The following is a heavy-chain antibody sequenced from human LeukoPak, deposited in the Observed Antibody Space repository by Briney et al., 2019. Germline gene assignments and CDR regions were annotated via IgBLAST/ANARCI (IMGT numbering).Heavy chain of an antibody. V-gene: IGHV1-58*02. CDR2: IVVGSGNT. CDR1: GFTFTSSA. Sequence: TSVKVSCKASGFTFTSSAMQWVRQARGQRLEWIGWIVVGSGNTNYAQKFQERVTMTRGTSTSTVYMELSSLRSEDTAVYYCARDGIYCSGGSCYLNWFDPWGQGTLVTVSS. CDR3: ARDGIYCSGGSCYLNWFDP. J-gene: IGHJ5*02. D-gene: IGHD2-15*01.